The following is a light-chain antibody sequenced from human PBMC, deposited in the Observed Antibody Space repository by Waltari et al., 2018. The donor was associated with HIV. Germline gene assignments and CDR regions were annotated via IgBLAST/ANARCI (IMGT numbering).Light chain of an antibody. CDR3: AAWHDSLNGSWV. V-gene: IGLV1-44*01. CDR1: SAKIGSNT. Sequence: QSVLTQPPSASGTPGQRVTISCSGSSAKIGSNTVNWYQTLPGTAPKLLIYSNNQRPSGVPDRFSGSKSGTSASLAISGLQSEDEADYYCAAWHDSLNGSWVFGGGTKLTVL. CDR2: SNN. J-gene: IGLJ3*02.